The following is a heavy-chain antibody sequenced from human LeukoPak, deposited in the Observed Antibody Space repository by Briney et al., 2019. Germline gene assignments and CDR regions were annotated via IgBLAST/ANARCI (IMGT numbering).Heavy chain of an antibody. D-gene: IGHD6-13*01. CDR3: ARRGGSSWSYFYFDY. CDR1: GGSFSGYY. Sequence: PSETLSLTCAVYGGSFSGYYWSWIRQPPGKGLEWIGEINHSGSTNYNPSLKSRVTISVDTSKNQFSLKLSSVTAADTAVYYCARRGGSSWSYFYFDYWSQGTLVTVSS. J-gene: IGHJ4*02. CDR2: INHSGST. V-gene: IGHV4-34*01.